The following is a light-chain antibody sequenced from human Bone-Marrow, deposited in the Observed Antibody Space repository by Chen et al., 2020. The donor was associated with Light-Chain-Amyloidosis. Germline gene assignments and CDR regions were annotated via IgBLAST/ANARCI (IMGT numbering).Light chain of an antibody. J-gene: IGLJ3*02. CDR1: SGSIATNY. CDR3: QSYQGSSQGV. V-gene: IGLV6-57*01. Sequence: NFMLTHPHPVSESPGKTVITSCTRSSGSIATNYVQWYQQRPGSSPTTVIYDDDQRPSGVPDRFSGSIDRSSNSASLTISGLKTEDEADYYCQSYQGSSQGVFGGWTKLTVL. CDR2: DDD.